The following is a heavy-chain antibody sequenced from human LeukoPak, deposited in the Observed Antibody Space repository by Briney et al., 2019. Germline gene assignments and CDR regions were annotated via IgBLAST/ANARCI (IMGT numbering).Heavy chain of an antibody. CDR2: IYTSGST. J-gene: IGHJ5*02. D-gene: IGHD3-16*02. V-gene: IGHV4-4*07. CDR3: ARDQGVYYDYVWGSYRTQTNWFDP. CDR1: GGSISSYY. Sequence: SETLSLTCTVSGGSISSYYWSWIRQPAGKGLEWIGRIYTSGSTNYNPSLKSRVTISVDTSKNQFSLKLSSVTAADTAVYYCARDQGVYYDYVWGSYRTQTNWFDPWGQGTLVTVSS.